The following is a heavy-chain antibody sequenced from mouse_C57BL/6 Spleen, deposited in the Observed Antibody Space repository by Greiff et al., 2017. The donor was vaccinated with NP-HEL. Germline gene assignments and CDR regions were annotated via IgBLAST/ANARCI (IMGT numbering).Heavy chain of an antibody. Sequence: QVQLQQSGAELARPGASVKLSCKASGYTFTSYGISWVKQRTGQGLEWIGEIYPRSGNTYYNEKFKGKATLTADKSSSTAYMELRSLTSEDSAVYFCARTITTVVAPRFAYWGQGTLVTVSA. CDR3: ARTITTVVAPRFAY. V-gene: IGHV1-81*01. CDR1: GYTFTSYG. J-gene: IGHJ3*01. D-gene: IGHD1-1*01. CDR2: IYPRSGNT.